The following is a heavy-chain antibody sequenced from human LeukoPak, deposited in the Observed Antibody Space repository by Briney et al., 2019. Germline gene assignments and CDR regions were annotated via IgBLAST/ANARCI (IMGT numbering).Heavy chain of an antibody. CDR1: GGTFSSYA. D-gene: IGHD4/OR15-4a*01. CDR2: IIPIFGTA. Sequence: ASVKVSCKASGGTFSSYAISWVRQAPEQGLEWMGGIIPIFGTANYAQKFQGRVTITADESTSTAYMELSSLRSEDTAVYYCAAEDYGPVMWSKAFDIWGQGTMVTVSS. J-gene: IGHJ3*02. CDR3: AAEDYGPVMWSKAFDI. V-gene: IGHV1-69*13.